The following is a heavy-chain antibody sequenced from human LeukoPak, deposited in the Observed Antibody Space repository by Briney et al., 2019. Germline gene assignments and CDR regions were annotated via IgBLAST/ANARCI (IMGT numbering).Heavy chain of an antibody. CDR2: IYYSGST. Sequence: SGTLSLTCTVSGVSIRSGGYYWGWIRQHPGKGLEWIGYIYYSGSTYYNPSLKSRVTISVDTSKNQFSLKLSSVTAADTAVYYCARVLGGLLDYYYYGMDVWGQGTTVTVSS. CDR1: GVSIRSGGYY. CDR3: ARVLGGLLDYYYYGMDV. V-gene: IGHV4-31*03. J-gene: IGHJ6*02. D-gene: IGHD3-16*01.